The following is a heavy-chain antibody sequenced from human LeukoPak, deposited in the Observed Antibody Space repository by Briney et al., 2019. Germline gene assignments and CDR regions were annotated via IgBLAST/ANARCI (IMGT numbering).Heavy chain of an antibody. CDR2: IRSKTDGGTT. CDR3: AKRTTPMIVVVSGYYYSGMDG. D-gene: IGHD3-22*01. V-gene: IGHV3-15*01. CDR1: GFTFSNAW. Sequence: PGGCLRLSCAASGFTFSNAWMSWVRQAPGKGLEWVGRIRSKTDGGTTDYAAPVKGRFTISRDDSKNTLSLQMSSLRAEDTAVYYCAKRTTPMIVVVSGYYYSGMDGWGQGTTVTVSS. J-gene: IGHJ6*02.